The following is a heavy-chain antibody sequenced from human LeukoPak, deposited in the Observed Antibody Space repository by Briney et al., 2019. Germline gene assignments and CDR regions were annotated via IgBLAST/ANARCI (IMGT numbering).Heavy chain of an antibody. V-gene: IGHV4-39*07. CDR1: GGSISGSTYY. D-gene: IGHD4-11*01. J-gene: IGHJ6*03. CDR3: ARARSMTTVTSYCYYMDV. Sequence: SETLSLTCTVSGGSISGSTYYWGWIRQPPGKGLEWIGSIYYSGSTYYNPSLKSRVTISVDTSKNQFSLKLSSVTAADTAVYYCARARSMTTVTSYCYYMDVWGKGTTVTVSS. CDR2: IYYSGST.